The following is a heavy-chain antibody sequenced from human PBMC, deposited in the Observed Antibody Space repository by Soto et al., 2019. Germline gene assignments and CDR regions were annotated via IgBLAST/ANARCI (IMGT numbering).Heavy chain of an antibody. CDR3: ARGKDGYSYGYHYYYGMDV. V-gene: IGHV1-69*13. Sequence: ASVKVSCKASGGTFSNSAISWVRQAPGQGLEWMGGIMPIFRTPDYAQKFQGRVTITADESTSTAYMELSRLRSDDTAVYYCARGKDGYSYGYHYYYGMDVWGQGTTVTVSS. J-gene: IGHJ6*02. D-gene: IGHD5-18*01. CDR1: GGTFSNSA. CDR2: IMPIFRTP.